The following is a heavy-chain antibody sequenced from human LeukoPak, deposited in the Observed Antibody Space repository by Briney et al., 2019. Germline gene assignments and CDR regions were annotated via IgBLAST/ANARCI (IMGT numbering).Heavy chain of an antibody. D-gene: IGHD3-22*01. CDR2: LSYDGSDK. CDR1: GFTFSTYA. V-gene: IGHV3-30-3*02. J-gene: IGHJ6*02. Sequence: GGPLRLSCAGSGFTFSTYAMHWVRQAPGKGLEWVAGLSYDGSDKHFADSVKGRFTISRDNSKKTVFLQMNSLRGEDTAVYYCAKDRSSGPHYYYGMDVWGRGTTVIVSS. CDR3: AKDRSSGPHYYYGMDV.